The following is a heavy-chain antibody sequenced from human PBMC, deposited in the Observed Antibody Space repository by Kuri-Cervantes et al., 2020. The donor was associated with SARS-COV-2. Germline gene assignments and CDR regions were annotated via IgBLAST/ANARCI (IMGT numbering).Heavy chain of an antibody. CDR1: RFTFNNYA. V-gene: IGHV3-23*01. CDR2: ISGSGDNT. CDR3: ANAYGMGALVD. Sequence: GESLRLSCAASRFTFNNYAMNWVRHAPGKGLELVSGISGSGDNTYYADSMKGRFTISRDNFKNTVYLQMNSLRAEDTAAYYCANAYGMGALVDWGHGILVTVSS. J-gene: IGHJ4*01. D-gene: IGHD3-16*01.